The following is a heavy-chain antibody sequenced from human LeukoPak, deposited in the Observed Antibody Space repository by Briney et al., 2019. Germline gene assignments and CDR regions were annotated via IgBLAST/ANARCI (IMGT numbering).Heavy chain of an antibody. Sequence: SETLSLTCTVSGGSISRYYWSWIRQPAGKGLEWIGRIYTSGSTNYNPSLKSRVTMSLGTSKNQFSLKVSSVTAADTAVYYCARNYYDSSFSFDYWGHGTLVTVSS. CDR3: ARNYYDSSFSFDY. J-gene: IGHJ4*01. V-gene: IGHV4-4*07. CDR1: GGSISRYY. CDR2: IYTSGST. D-gene: IGHD3-22*01.